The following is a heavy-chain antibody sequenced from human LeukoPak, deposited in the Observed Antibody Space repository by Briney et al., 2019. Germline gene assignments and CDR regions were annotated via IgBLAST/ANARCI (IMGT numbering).Heavy chain of an antibody. CDR2: IKEDGSEK. CDR3: ATESVPFGRRPGNFDH. D-gene: IGHD3-10*01. CDR1: EFPFSSYW. V-gene: IGHV3-7*05. Sequence: GGSLRLSCVGSEFPFSSYWMSWVRQAPGKGLEWLANIKEDGSEKYYVDFVKGRFTISRDNANNALYLQMDRMRVEDTAVYYCATESVPFGRRPGNFDHWGQGALVTVSS. J-gene: IGHJ4*02.